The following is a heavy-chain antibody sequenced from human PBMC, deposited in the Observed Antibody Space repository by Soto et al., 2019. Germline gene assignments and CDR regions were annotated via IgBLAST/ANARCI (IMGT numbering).Heavy chain of an antibody. CDR3: AGDSMLDV. J-gene: IGHJ6*02. CDR1: GFAVSNHY. Sequence: EVQLVETGGALIQPGGSLRLSCAASGFAVSNHYMNWVRQAPGKGLEWVSIFRAATTTYYADSVRGRFTISRDKSKNTLSLEMNSLRVEDTAVYYCAGDSMLDVWGQGTTVIVSS. CDR2: FRAATTT. V-gene: IGHV3-53*02.